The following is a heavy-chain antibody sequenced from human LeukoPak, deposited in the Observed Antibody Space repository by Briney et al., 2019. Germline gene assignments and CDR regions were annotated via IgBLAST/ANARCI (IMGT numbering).Heavy chain of an antibody. CDR1: GFTFSNYW. J-gene: IGHJ4*02. V-gene: IGHV3-7*01. Sequence: GGSLRLSCAASGFTFSNYWMSWVRQAPGKGLEWVANIKQDGSEKYYVDSVKGRFTISRDNAKNSLYLQMNSLRAEDTAVYYCARDKGTVTTFDCWGQGTLVTVSS. CDR3: ARDKGTVTTFDC. CDR2: IKQDGSEK. D-gene: IGHD4-11*01.